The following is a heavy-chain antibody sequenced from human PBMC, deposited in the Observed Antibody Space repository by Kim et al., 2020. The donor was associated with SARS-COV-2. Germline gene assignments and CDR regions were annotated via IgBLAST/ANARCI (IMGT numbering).Heavy chain of an antibody. D-gene: IGHD6-13*01. V-gene: IGHV4-59*09. J-gene: IGHJ4*02. Sequence: YNPSHKDRVTISVDTSKNQFSLKLSSVTAADTAVYYCARGAIAATGGPRYWGQGTLVTVSS. CDR3: ARGAIAATGGPRY.